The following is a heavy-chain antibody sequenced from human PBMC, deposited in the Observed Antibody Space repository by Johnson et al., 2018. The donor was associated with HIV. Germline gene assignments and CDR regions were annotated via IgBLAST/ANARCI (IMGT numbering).Heavy chain of an antibody. V-gene: IGHV3-66*01. CDR3: TTGRGQRWLQLGAFDI. J-gene: IGHJ3*02. CDR2: IYSGGST. D-gene: IGHD5-24*01. Sequence: VQLVESGGGLAQPGGSLRLSCAASGFTVSSNYMSWVRQAPGKGLEWVSVIYSGGSTYYADSVKCRFTISRDNSKNTLYLQMNSLKTEDTAVYYCTTGRGQRWLQLGAFDIWGQGTMVTVSS. CDR1: GFTVSSNY.